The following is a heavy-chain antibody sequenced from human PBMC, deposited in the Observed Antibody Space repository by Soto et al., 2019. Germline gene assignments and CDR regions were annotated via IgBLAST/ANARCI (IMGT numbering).Heavy chain of an antibody. D-gene: IGHD2-21*02. CDR2: INPSGGHT. CDR1: GNTFTNYY. CDR3: ARGGHVVVVTAAFDY. V-gene: IGHV1-46*01. J-gene: IGHJ4*02. Sequence: QVQLMQSGAEVKKPGASVKVSCKASGNTFTNYYIHWVRQAPGQGLEWMGTINPSGGHTTYSQNFPGRVTITSDTTTSTPYMELTSLTSDDTAVYYCARGGHVVVVTAAFDYWGQGTLVTVSS.